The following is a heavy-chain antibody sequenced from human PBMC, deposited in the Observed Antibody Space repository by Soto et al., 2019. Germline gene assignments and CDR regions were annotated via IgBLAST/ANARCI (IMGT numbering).Heavy chain of an antibody. CDR1: GFTFSSYG. V-gene: IGHV3-30*03. CDR3: ARDRVAGYSYGYFDY. CDR2: ISYDGSNK. D-gene: IGHD5-18*01. J-gene: IGHJ4*02. Sequence: QVQLVESGGGVVQPGRSLRLSCAASGFTFSSYGMHWVRQAPGKGLEWVAVISYDGSNKYYADSVKGRFTISRDNSKNTLYLQMNGLRAEDTAVYYCARDRVAGYSYGYFDYWGQGTLVTVSS.